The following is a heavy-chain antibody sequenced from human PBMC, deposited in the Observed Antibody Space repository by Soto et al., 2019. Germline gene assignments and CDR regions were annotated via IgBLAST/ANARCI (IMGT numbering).Heavy chain of an antibody. CDR1: GYTFTSYG. CDR2: ISAYNGNT. CDR3: ARVQTYYDFWSGYYTAFYYDSSGYFFDY. V-gene: IGHV1-18*01. D-gene: IGHD3-3*01. Sequence: RASVKVSCKASGYTFTSYGISWVRQAPGQGLEWMGWISAYNGNTNYAQKLQGRVTMTTDTSTSTAYMELRSLRSDDTAVYYCARVQTYYDFWSGYYTAFYYDSSGYFFDYWGQGTLVTVSS. J-gene: IGHJ4*02.